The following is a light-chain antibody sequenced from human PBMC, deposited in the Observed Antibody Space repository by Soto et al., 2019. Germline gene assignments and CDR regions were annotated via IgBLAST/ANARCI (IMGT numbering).Light chain of an antibody. CDR1: ASDVGGYNF. Sequence: QSALTQPASVSGSPGQSITISCTGTASDVGGYNFVSWYQQHPANAPKLMIYEVSHRPPWVSYRFSGSKSANTAFLTISGLQAEEEAEYYCSSYHSTDTYVFGTGTKVTVL. CDR2: EVS. V-gene: IGLV2-14*01. CDR3: SSYHSTDTYV. J-gene: IGLJ1*01.